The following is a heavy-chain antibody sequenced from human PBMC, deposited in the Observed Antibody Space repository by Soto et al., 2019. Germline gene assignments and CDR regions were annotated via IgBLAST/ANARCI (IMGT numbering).Heavy chain of an antibody. V-gene: IGHV3-43*02. Sequence: GGSLRLSCAASGFTFDDYAMHWVRQAPGKGLEWVSLISGDGGSTYYADSVKGRFTISRDNSKNSLYLQMNSLRTEDTALYYCANTDEGGLELNGAFDIWGQGTMVTVSS. CDR3: ANTDEGGLELNGAFDI. D-gene: IGHD1-7*01. CDR1: GFTFDDYA. CDR2: ISGDGGST. J-gene: IGHJ3*02.